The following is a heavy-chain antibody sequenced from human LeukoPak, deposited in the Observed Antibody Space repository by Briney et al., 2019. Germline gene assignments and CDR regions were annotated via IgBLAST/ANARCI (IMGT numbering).Heavy chain of an antibody. CDR2: ISSSGSTI. D-gene: IGHD2-2*01. CDR1: GFTFSNYA. V-gene: IGHV3-48*02. Sequence: GASLRLSCAASGFTFSNYAMSWVRQAPGKGLEWVPYISSSGSTIYYADSVRGRFTISRDNAKNSLFLQMNSLRDEDTAVYYCAKEIVVEPDALRGGDYWGQGTLVIVSS. CDR3: AKEIVVEPDALRGGDY. J-gene: IGHJ4*02.